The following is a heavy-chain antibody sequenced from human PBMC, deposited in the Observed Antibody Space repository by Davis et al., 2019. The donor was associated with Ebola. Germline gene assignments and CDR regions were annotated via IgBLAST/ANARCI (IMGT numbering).Heavy chain of an antibody. D-gene: IGHD2-2*01. CDR3: ARGSAAMGPAHNWFDP. Sequence: PSETLSLTCTVSGGSISSSYWSWIRQHPGKGLEWIGYIYYSGSTYYNPSLKSRVTISVDTSKNQFSLKLSSVTAADTAVYYCARGSAAMGPAHNWFDPWGQGTLVTVSS. CDR1: GGSISSSY. V-gene: IGHV4-59*06. J-gene: IGHJ5*02. CDR2: IYYSGST.